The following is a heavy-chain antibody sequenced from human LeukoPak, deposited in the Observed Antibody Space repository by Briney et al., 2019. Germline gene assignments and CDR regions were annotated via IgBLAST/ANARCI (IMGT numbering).Heavy chain of an antibody. CDR3: TSWGDTTAEYFQR. Sequence: GGSLRLSCAASGFTFSNYAMNWVRQAPGKGLEWVAHINPDGRGTYYVDSVKGRFTISRDNAQNSMYLQMNSLRVEDTAVYYCTSWGDTTAEYFQRWGQGTLVTVSS. V-gene: IGHV3-7*01. D-gene: IGHD2-21*02. J-gene: IGHJ1*01. CDR1: GFTFSNYA. CDR2: INPDGRGT.